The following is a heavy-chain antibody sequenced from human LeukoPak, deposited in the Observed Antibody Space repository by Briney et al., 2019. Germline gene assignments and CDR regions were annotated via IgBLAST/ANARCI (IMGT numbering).Heavy chain of an antibody. V-gene: IGHV4-39*01. CDR1: GGSISSSSYY. D-gene: IGHD6-13*01. Sequence: SETLSLTCTVSGGSISSSSYYWGWIRQPPGKGLEWIGSIYYSGSTYYNPSLKSRVTISVDTSKNQFSLKLSSVTAADTAVYYCAALFLGIAAAGTDYWGQGTLVTVSS. J-gene: IGHJ4*02. CDR2: IYYSGST. CDR3: AALFLGIAAAGTDY.